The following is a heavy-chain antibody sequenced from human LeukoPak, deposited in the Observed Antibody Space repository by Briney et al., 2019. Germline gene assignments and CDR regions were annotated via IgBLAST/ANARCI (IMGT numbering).Heavy chain of an antibody. CDR1: GYTFTSYP. CDR2: INPFQGNT. J-gene: IGHJ6*03. D-gene: IGHD2-2*01. Sequence: ASVKVSCKASGYTFTSYPINWVRQAPGQGLEWMGWINPFQGNTNYAQNLQGRVTMTTDTSTSTAYMELRSLRSDDTAVYYCARDFEPADNPYFYYYMDVWGEGTTVTVSS. V-gene: IGHV1-18*01. CDR3: ARDFEPADNPYFYYYMDV.